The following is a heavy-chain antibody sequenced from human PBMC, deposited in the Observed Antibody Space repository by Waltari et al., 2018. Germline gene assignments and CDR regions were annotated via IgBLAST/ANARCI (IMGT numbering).Heavy chain of an antibody. CDR3: AGLPGIAAAGTDGYYYYYYGMDV. D-gene: IGHD6-13*01. CDR2: INTNTGHP. CDR1: GYTFTSYA. Sequence: QVQLVQSGSELKKPGASVKVSCKASGYTFTSYAMNWVRQAPGQGLEWMGWINTNTGHPTYAQGLTGRFVFSLDTSGSTAYLQISSLKAEDTAVYYCAGLPGIAAAGTDGYYYYYYGMDVWGQGTTVTVSS. V-gene: IGHV7-4-1*02. J-gene: IGHJ6*02.